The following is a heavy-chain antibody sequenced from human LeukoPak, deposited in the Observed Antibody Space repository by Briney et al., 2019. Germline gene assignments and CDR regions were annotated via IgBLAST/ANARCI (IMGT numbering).Heavy chain of an antibody. CDR1: GFTFSSYA. Sequence: GASLRLSCAASGFTFSSYAMSWVRQAPGKGLEWVSAISGSGGSTYYADSVKGRFTISRDNSKNTLYLQMNSLRAEDTAVYYCAKARKQWLVLGWFDPWGQGTLVTVSP. CDR2: ISGSGGST. CDR3: AKARKQWLVLGWFDP. J-gene: IGHJ5*02. D-gene: IGHD6-19*01. V-gene: IGHV3-23*01.